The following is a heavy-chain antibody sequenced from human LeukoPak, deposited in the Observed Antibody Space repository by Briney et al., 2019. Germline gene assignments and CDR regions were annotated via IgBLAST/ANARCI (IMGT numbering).Heavy chain of an antibody. J-gene: IGHJ6*03. CDR1: GYTFTVYY. CDR2: INPNSGGT. V-gene: IGHV1-2*02. CDR3: ARVPYRSSWYLTPYYYYYYMDV. D-gene: IGHD6-13*01. Sequence: ASVKVSCKASGYTFTVYYMHWVRQAPGQGLEWMGWINPNSGGTNYAQKFQGRVTMTEDTSTDTAYMELRSLRSDDTAVYYCARVPYRSSWYLTPYYYYYYMDVWGKGTTVTVSS.